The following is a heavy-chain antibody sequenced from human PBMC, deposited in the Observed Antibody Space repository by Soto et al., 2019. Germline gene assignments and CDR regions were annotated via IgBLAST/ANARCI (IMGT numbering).Heavy chain of an antibody. D-gene: IGHD5-12*01. Sequence: QLQLQESGPGLVKPSETLSLTCTVSGGSISSSSYYWGWIRQPPGKGLEWIGSIYYSGSTYYNPSLKSRVTISVDTSKNQFSLKLSSVTAADTAVYYCARHIPRVKGYGLSGPRLWFDPWGQGTLVTVSS. CDR2: IYYSGST. V-gene: IGHV4-39*01. CDR1: GGSISSSSYY. CDR3: ARHIPRVKGYGLSGPRLWFDP. J-gene: IGHJ5*02.